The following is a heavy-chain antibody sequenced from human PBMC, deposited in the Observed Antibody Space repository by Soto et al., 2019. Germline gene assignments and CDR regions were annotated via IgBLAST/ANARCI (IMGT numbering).Heavy chain of an antibody. CDR1: GYSFTSYW. CDR2: IDPSDSYT. J-gene: IGHJ3*02. V-gene: IGHV5-10-1*03. CDR3: ARRGYGGYGGGDDVDI. Sequence: EVQLVQSGAEVKKPGESLRISCKGSGYSFTSYWISWVRQMPGKGLEWMGRIDPSDSYTNYSPSFQGHVTISADKSVSTAYPQCSSLKASDTAMYYCARRGYGGYGGGDDVDIWGQGTIVTASS. D-gene: IGHD5-12*01.